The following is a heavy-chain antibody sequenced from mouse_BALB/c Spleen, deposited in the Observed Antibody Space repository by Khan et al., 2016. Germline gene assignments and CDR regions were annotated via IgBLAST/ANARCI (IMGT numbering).Heavy chain of an antibody. V-gene: IGHV3-2*02. CDR3: AYDGYYAWFPY. CDR1: GYSITSDYA. D-gene: IGHD2-3*01. J-gene: IGHJ3*01. Sequence: EVQLQESGPGLVKPSQSLSLTCTVTGYSITSDYAWNWIRQFPGNKLEWMGNISYSGTTSYNPSLKSRISITRDTSKNQFFLQLISVTTEDTATYYCAYDGYYAWFPYWGQGTLVTVSA. CDR2: ISYSGTT.